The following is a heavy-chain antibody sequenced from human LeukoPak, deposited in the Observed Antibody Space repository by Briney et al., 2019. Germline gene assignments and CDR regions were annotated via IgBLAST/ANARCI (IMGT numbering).Heavy chain of an antibody. CDR3: ARDSGTYSSSWQNVGFDY. Sequence: SQTLSLTCAISGDSVSSNSAAWNWIRQSPSRGLEWLGRTYYRSKWYNDYAVSVKSRITINPDTSKNQFSLQLNSVTPEDTAVYYCARDSGTYSSSWQNVGFDYWGQGTLVTVSS. CDR2: TYYRSKWYN. V-gene: IGHV6-1*01. D-gene: IGHD6-13*01. CDR1: GDSVSSNSAA. J-gene: IGHJ4*02.